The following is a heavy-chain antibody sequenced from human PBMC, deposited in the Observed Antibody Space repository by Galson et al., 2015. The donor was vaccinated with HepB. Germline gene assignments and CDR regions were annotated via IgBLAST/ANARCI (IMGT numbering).Heavy chain of an antibody. Sequence: SVKVSCKASGYTFTNNAIHWVRQAPGQRLEWMGWINAGNANTRYSQKFQDRVTITRDTSASTVHMELSSLKSEDTAVYYCARGGEYFDYWGQGTLVTVSS. CDR3: ARGGEYFDY. D-gene: IGHD4-17*01. V-gene: IGHV1-3*01. CDR1: GYTFTNNA. J-gene: IGHJ4*02. CDR2: INAGNANT.